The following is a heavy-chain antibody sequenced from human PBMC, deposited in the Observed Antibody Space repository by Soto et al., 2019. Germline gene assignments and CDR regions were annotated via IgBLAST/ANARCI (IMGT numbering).Heavy chain of an antibody. CDR2: IAYDGSNK. D-gene: IGHD3-22*01. V-gene: IGHV3-30*03. CDR1: GFTFSSHG. Sequence: PGGSLRLSCAGSGFTFSSHGMHWVRQTPDKRLEWVTVIAYDGSNKYYLESVKGRFTVSRDNSKNTLYLQMNSLRPEDTAVYYCARDGPTAYDYYYYGMDVWGQGTTVTVSS. J-gene: IGHJ6*02. CDR3: ARDGPTAYDYYYYGMDV.